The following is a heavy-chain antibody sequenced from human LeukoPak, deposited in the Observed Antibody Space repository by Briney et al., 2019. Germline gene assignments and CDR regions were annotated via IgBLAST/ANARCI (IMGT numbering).Heavy chain of an antibody. J-gene: IGHJ4*02. Sequence: SETLSLTCTVSGGSISSSSYYWGWIRQPSGKGLEWIGSIYYSGSTYYNPSLKSRVTIPVDTSKNQFSLKLSSVTAADTAVYYCARRVHGSGSYLLYYFDYWGQGTLVTVSS. CDR3: ARRVHGSGSYLLYYFDY. V-gene: IGHV4-39*01. CDR2: IYYSGST. CDR1: GGSISSSSYY. D-gene: IGHD3-10*01.